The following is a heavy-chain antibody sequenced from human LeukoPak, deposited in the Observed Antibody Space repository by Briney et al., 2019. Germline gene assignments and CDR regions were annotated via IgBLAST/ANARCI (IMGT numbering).Heavy chain of an antibody. J-gene: IGHJ6*02. CDR3: ARVEPPSKRITMVRGYYYGMDV. Sequence: ASVKVSCKAPGYTFASFGITWVRQAPGQGLEWMGWINAYNGHTNYAQKLQGRVTMTTDTSTSTAYMELRSLRSDDTAVYYCARVEPPSKRITMVRGYYYGMDVWGQGTTVTVSS. V-gene: IGHV1-18*01. CDR1: GYTFASFG. CDR2: INAYNGHT. D-gene: IGHD3-10*01.